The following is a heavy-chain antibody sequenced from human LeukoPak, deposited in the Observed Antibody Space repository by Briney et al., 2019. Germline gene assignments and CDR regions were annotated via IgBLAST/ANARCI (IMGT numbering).Heavy chain of an antibody. CDR2: IYPGDSDT. Sequence: HGESLKISCKGCGYSFTSYWIGWVRQMPGKGLEWMGIIYPGDSDTRYSPSFQGQVTISADKSISTAYLQWSSLKASDTAMYYCACRNRIAAAESWFDPWGQGTLVTVSS. D-gene: IGHD6-13*01. V-gene: IGHV5-51*01. CDR1: GYSFTSYW. J-gene: IGHJ5*02. CDR3: ACRNRIAAAESWFDP.